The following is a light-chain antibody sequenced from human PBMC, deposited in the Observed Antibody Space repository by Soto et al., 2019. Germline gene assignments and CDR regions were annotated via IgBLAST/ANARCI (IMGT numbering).Light chain of an antibody. Sequence: EIVMTQSPATLSVSPGDTVTLSCRASQRIGTNLAWYQQKPGQAPRLLIYGASTRVAGIPDRFLGSGSETEFTLTISSLQSEDLAIYHCPQWIRWTFGPG. J-gene: IGKJ1*01. V-gene: IGKV3-15*01. CDR1: QRIGTN. CDR2: GAS. CDR3: PQWIRWT.